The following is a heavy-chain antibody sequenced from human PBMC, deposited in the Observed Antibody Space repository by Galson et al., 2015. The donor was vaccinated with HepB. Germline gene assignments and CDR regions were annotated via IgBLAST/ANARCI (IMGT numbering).Heavy chain of an antibody. D-gene: IGHD1-1*01. V-gene: IGHV1-69*06. CDR2: IIPIFATA. Sequence: SVKVSCKASGVTFSNFAISWVRQAPGQGLEWMGGIIPIFATATYAQKFRGRVTITADKSTSTAYMELSSLRSEDTAVYYCARSSDLTTLYYYYYMDVWGKGTTVTVSS. J-gene: IGHJ6*03. CDR3: ARSSDLTTLYYYYYMDV. CDR1: GVTFSNFA.